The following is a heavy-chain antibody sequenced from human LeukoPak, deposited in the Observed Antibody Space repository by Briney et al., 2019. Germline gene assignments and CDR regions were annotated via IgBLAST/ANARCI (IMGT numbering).Heavy chain of an antibody. D-gene: IGHD3-22*01. V-gene: IGHV1-18*01. CDR3: ASHQGRGYYDSSGYNY. Sequence: ASVKVSCKASGYTFTSYGISWVRQAPGQGLEWMGWISAYNGNTNYAQKLQGRVTMTTDTSTSTAYMELSSLRSEDTAVYYCASHQGRGYYDSSGYNYWGQGTLVTVSS. J-gene: IGHJ4*02. CDR2: ISAYNGNT. CDR1: GYTFTSYG.